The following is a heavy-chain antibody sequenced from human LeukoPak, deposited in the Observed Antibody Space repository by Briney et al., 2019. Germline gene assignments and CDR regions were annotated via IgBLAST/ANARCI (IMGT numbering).Heavy chain of an antibody. D-gene: IGHD4-23*01. Sequence: GASVKVSCKASGYTFTSYDINWVRQATGQGLEWMGWINPNSGGTNYAQKFQGRVTMTRDTSISTAYMELSRLRSDDTAVYYCARTTVVDPFDYWGQGTLVTVSS. V-gene: IGHV1-2*02. CDR1: GYTFTSYD. CDR2: INPNSGGT. J-gene: IGHJ4*02. CDR3: ARTTVVDPFDY.